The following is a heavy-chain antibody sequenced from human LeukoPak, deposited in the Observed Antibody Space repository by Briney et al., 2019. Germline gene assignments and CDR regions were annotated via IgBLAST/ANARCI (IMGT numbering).Heavy chain of an antibody. D-gene: IGHD3-22*01. CDR1: GYTFTGYY. CDR3: ARDRLAVTYYYDSSGYSLGY. CDR2: INPNSGGT. Sequence: ASVKVSCKASGYTFTGYYMHWVRQAPGQGLEWMGWINPNSGGTNYAQKFQGRVTMTRDTSISTAYMELRSLRSDDTAVYYCARDRLAVTYYYDSSGYSLGYWGQGTLVTVSS. J-gene: IGHJ4*02. V-gene: IGHV1-2*02.